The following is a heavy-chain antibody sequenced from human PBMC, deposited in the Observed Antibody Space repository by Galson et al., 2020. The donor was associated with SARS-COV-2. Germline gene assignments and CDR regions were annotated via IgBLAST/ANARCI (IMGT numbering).Heavy chain of an antibody. CDR2: IKSKTDGGTT. J-gene: IGHJ4*02. CDR3: TTDSVRRGYYWGFDY. CDR1: GFTFSNAW. Sequence: GESLKISCAASGFTFSNAWMSWVRQAPGKGLEWVGRIKSKTDGGTTDYAAPVKGRFTISRDDSKNTLYLQMNSLKTEDTAVYYCTTDSVRRGYYWGFDYWGQGTLVTVAS. V-gene: IGHV3-15*01. D-gene: IGHD3-22*01.